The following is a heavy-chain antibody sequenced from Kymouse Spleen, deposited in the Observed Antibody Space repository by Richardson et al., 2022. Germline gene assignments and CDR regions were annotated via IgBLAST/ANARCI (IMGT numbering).Heavy chain of an antibody. V-gene: IGHV3-30*18. CDR3: AKGLRYFDWLFPYYGMDV. J-gene: IGHJ6*02. D-gene: IGHD3-9*01. CDR2: ISYDGSNK. Sequence: QVQLVESGGGVVQPGRSLRLSCAASGFTFSSYGMHWVRQAPGKGLEWVAVISYDGSNKYYADSVKGRFTISRDNSKNTLYLQMNSLRAEDTAVYYCAKGLRYFDWLFPYYGMDVWGQGTTVTVSS. CDR1: GFTFSSYG.